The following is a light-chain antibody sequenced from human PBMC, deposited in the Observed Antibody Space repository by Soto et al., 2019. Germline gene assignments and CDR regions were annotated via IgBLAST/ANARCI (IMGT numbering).Light chain of an antibody. Sequence: DIQMTQSPSSLSASVEDRVIITCRASQSISNHLNWYQQKPGKAPKLLIFAASSLQSGVPSRFSGSRSGPDFTLTISSLQPEDFATYYCQQSYSSTPKFGQGTKVDIK. J-gene: IGKJ1*01. CDR1: QSISNH. CDR3: QQSYSSTPK. V-gene: IGKV1-39*01. CDR2: AAS.